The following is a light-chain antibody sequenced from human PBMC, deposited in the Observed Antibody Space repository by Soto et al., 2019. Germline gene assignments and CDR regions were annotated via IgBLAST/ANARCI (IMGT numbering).Light chain of an antibody. Sequence: QSVLTQPPSVSAAPGQKVTISCSGSSSNIGNNYVSWYQQLPGTAPKLLIYDYNKRPSGIPDRFSGSKSGTSATLDITGLQTGDEADYYCATWDSSLSAVVFGGGTQLTVL. CDR2: DYN. CDR1: SSNIGNNY. J-gene: IGLJ2*01. CDR3: ATWDSSLSAVV. V-gene: IGLV1-51*01.